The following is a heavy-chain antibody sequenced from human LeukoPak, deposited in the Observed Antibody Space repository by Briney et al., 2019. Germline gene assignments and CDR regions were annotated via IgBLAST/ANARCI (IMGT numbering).Heavy chain of an antibody. CDR3: ARNMLGYNYHYMDV. Sequence: GGSLRLSCAASGFPFSSYSMNWVRQAPGKGLEWVSSITSSSRYIYYADSLKGRFTISRDNAKNSLYLQMNSLSAEDTALYYCARNMLGYNYHYMDVWGKGTTVTVSS. CDR1: GFPFSSYS. CDR2: ITSSSRYI. D-gene: IGHD2-8*01. J-gene: IGHJ6*03. V-gene: IGHV3-21*01.